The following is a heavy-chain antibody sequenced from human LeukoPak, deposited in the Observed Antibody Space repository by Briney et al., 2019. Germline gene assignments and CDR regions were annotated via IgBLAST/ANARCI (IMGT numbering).Heavy chain of an antibody. J-gene: IGHJ6*03. CDR2: IYTSGST. CDR3: ARGSYYGSGSYYYYYYMDV. D-gene: IGHD3-10*01. CDR1: GGSISSGSYY. V-gene: IGHV4-61*02. Sequence: SQTLSLTCTVSGGSISSGSYYWSWIRQPAGKGLEWIGRIYTSGSTNYNPSLKSRVTISVDTSKNQFSLKLSSVTAADTAVYYCARGSYYGSGSYYYYYYMDVWGKGTTVTVSS.